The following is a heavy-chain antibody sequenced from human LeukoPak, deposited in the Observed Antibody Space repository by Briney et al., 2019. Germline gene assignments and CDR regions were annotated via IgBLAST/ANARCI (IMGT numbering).Heavy chain of an antibody. J-gene: IGHJ5*02. CDR3: ARGRRPIAAACTGNWFDP. V-gene: IGHV1-2*02. Sequence: ASVKVSCKASGYTFTGYYMHWVRQAPGQGLEWMGWINPNSGGKNYAQKFQGRVTMTRDTHISTAYMELSRLRADDTAVYYCARGRRPIAAACTGNWFDPWGQGTLVTVSS. CDR2: INPNSGGK. CDR1: GYTFTGYY. D-gene: IGHD6-13*01.